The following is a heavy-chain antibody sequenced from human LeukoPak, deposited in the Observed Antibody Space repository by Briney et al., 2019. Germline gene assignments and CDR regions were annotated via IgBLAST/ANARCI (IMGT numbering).Heavy chain of an antibody. Sequence: ASVKVSCKVSGYTLTELSMHWVRQAPGKGLEWMGGFDPEDGETIYAQKFQGRVIMTEDTSTDTAYMELSSLRAEDTAVYYCASDIVVVPAAIVDYWGQGTLVTVSS. CDR2: FDPEDGET. D-gene: IGHD2-2*01. V-gene: IGHV1-24*01. J-gene: IGHJ4*02. CDR3: ASDIVVVPAAIVDY. CDR1: GYTLTELS.